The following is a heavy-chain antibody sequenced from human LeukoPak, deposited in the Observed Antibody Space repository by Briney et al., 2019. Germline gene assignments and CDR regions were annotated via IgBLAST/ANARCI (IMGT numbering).Heavy chain of an antibody. V-gene: IGHV3-30*18. J-gene: IGHJ4*02. Sequence: PGRSLRLSCAVSGFTFSSYGIHWVRQAPRPGLERVAVISYDGSNKYYADSVKGRFTISRNNSKNTLYLQMNSLRAEDTAVYYCAKSGGCSSTSCYSPYYFDYWGQGTLVTVSS. CDR3: AKSGGCSSTSCYSPYYFDY. CDR2: ISYDGSNK. CDR1: GFTFSSYG. D-gene: IGHD2-2*02.